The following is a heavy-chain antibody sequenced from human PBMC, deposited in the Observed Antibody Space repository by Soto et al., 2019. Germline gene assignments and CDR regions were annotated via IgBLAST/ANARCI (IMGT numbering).Heavy chain of an antibody. Sequence: QLLLQESGPRLVKPSETLSLTCTVSGGSISSGSFYWAWIRQPPGKGLEWIGGLYYSGPTYYNPSLKTRVAVSVDTSNNQFSLILISLTAADTAVYYCARRSVGFGEGHGMDVWGRGTTVTVSS. D-gene: IGHD3-10*01. CDR3: ARRSVGFGEGHGMDV. CDR2: LYYSGPT. V-gene: IGHV4-39*01. J-gene: IGHJ6*02. CDR1: GGSISSGSFY.